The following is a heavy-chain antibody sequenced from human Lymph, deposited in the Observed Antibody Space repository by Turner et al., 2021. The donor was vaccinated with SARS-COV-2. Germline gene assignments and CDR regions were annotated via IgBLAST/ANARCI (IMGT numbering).Heavy chain of an antibody. CDR2: IYYSGST. V-gene: IGHV4-39*01. CDR3: ASNYDILTGYYTRNWFDP. D-gene: IGHD3-9*01. J-gene: IGHJ5*02. Sequence: QLQLQESGPGLVKPSETLSLPRTVSGGSIDNSRYYWGWIRQPPGKGLEWIGSIYYSGSTYYNPPLKSRVTISVDTSKNQFSLKLSSVTAADTAVYYCASNYDILTGYYTRNWFDPWGQGTLVTVSS. CDR1: GGSIDNSRYY.